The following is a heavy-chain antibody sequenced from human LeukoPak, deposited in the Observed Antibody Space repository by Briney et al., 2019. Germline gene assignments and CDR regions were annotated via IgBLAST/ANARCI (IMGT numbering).Heavy chain of an antibody. CDR1: GFTFSDYY. CDR3: AKHHYSSSRDYFDY. Sequence: GGSLRLSCAASGFTFSDYYMSWIRQAPGKGLEWVSVISGSGGSTNYADSVKGRFIISRDNSRNTLFLQMNSLRAEDTAVYYCAKHHYSSSRDYFDYWGQGTLVTVSS. CDR2: ISGSGGST. V-gene: IGHV3-23*01. D-gene: IGHD6-13*01. J-gene: IGHJ4*02.